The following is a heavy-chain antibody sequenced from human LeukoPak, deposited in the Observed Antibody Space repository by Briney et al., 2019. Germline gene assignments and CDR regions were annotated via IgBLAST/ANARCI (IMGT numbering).Heavy chain of an antibody. Sequence: SETLSLTCAVSGGSISSSNWWSWVRQPPGKGLEWIGEIYHSGSTNYNPSLKSRVTISVDKSKNQFSLKLSSVTAADTAVYYCARDRGSRGLRYFDWSTLDPWGQGTLVTVSS. J-gene: IGHJ5*02. CDR3: ARDRGSRGLRYFDWSTLDP. D-gene: IGHD3-9*01. CDR1: GGSISSSNW. V-gene: IGHV4-4*02. CDR2: IYHSGST.